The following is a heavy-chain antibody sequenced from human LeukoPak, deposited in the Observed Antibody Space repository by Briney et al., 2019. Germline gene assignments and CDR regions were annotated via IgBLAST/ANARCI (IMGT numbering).Heavy chain of an antibody. J-gene: IGHJ5*02. CDR1: GGSITNINYY. Sequence: SETLSLTCSVSGGSITNINYYWIWIRQPPGKGLEWIGNVYYTATSFYHSSLESRLTISVDTSKNQFSLKLALVTAADTAVYYCARVGVLYDPWRAFLGGVDPWGRGTLVTVSS. CDR2: VYYTATS. V-gene: IGHV4-39*01. D-gene: IGHD5/OR15-5a*01. CDR3: ARVGVLYDPWRAFLGGVDP.